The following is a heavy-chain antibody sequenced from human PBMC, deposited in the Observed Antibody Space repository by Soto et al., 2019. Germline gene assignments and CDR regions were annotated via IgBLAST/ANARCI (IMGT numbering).Heavy chain of an antibody. CDR3: ARRYGWLYFDY. CDR1: GDSISSSNYF. CDR2: IFYSGST. Sequence: SETLSLTCTVSGDSISSSNYFWGWIRQPPGKGLEWIGTIFYSGSTYYNPSLKSRVTISVDTSKNQFSLRLISVTAADTALYYSARRYGWLYFDYWGQGSLVTVSS. J-gene: IGHJ4*02. V-gene: IGHV4-39*01. D-gene: IGHD6-19*01.